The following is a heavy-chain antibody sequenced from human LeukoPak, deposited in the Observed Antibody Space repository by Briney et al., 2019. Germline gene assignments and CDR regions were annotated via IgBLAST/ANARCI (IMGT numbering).Heavy chain of an antibody. CDR3: ARDCDPRVDAFDI. V-gene: IGHV3-66*01. CDR1: GFTVSSNY. CDR2: IYSGGST. Sequence: GGSLRLSCAASGFTVSSNYMSWVRQAPGKGLEWDSVIYSGGSTYYADSVKGRFTISRDNSKNTLYLQMNSLRAEDTAVYYCARDCDPRVDAFDIWGQGTMVTVSS. J-gene: IGHJ3*02.